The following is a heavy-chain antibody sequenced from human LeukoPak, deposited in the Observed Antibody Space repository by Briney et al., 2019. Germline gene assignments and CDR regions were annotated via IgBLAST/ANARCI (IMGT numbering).Heavy chain of an antibody. CDR3: TRHLPPDIQIDI. J-gene: IGHJ3*02. CDR2: ITYSGSI. Sequence: TSSETLSLTCTVSGGSISPYYWSWIRQPPGKGRECIAYITYSGSINYNPSLKSRVTISVKMSKNQFYLKLTSVTAADKAVYYCTRHLPPDIQIDIWGQGTLVTVSS. V-gene: IGHV4-59*08. CDR1: GGSISPYY.